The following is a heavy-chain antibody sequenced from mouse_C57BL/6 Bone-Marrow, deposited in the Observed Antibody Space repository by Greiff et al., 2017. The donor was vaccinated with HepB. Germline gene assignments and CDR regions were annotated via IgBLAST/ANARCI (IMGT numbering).Heavy chain of an antibody. D-gene: IGHD4-1*01. CDR1: GFTFSDYY. J-gene: IGHJ3*01. V-gene: IGHV5-12*01. Sequence: EVKLVESGGGLVQPGGSLKLSCAASGFTFSDYYMYWVRQTPEKRLEWVAYISNGGGSTYNPDTVKGRFTISRDNAKNTLYLQMSRLKSEDTAMYYCARRTGTGWFAYWGQGTLVTVSA. CDR3: ARRTGTGWFAY. CDR2: ISNGGGST.